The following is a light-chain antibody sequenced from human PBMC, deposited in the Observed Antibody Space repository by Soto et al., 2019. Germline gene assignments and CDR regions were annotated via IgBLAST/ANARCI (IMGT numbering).Light chain of an antibody. CDR2: GAS. Sequence: ELVMTQSPATLSVSPGERATLSCRASQFVSTNLAWYQQRPGQAPRLLIYGASSRATGIPDRFSGSGSGTDFTLTISRLEPEDFAVYYCQQYGSSPRTFGQGTNVDIK. V-gene: IGKV3-20*01. CDR1: QFVSTN. CDR3: QQYGSSPRT. J-gene: IGKJ1*01.